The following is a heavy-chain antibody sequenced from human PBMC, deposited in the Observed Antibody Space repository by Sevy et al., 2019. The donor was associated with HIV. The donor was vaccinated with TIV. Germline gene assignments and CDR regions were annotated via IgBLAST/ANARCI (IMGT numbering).Heavy chain of an antibody. J-gene: IGHJ1*01. CDR2: INWNGDDT. D-gene: IGHD2-21*02. V-gene: IGHV3-43*01. Sequence: GGSLRLSCAASGFTFDDYTMHWVRQAPGKGLEWVSLINWNGDDTYYVVSVKGRFIISRDNSRNSLYLQMNSLRTEDTALYYCAKERNCGRDCLYFQHWGQRTLVTVSS. CDR3: AKERNCGRDCLYFQH. CDR1: GFTFDDYT.